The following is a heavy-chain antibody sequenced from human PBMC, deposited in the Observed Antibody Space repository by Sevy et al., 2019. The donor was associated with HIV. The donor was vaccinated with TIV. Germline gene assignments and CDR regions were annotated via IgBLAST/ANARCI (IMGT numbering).Heavy chain of an antibody. CDR1: GGSIRSYY. Sequence: SETLSLTCTVSGGSIRSYYWSWIRQPPGKGLEWIGYIYYSGSTNYNPYLKSRVTISLDTSKNQFSLKLSSVTAADTAVYYCARGQQPVLAFDIWGQGTMVTVSS. D-gene: IGHD6-13*01. J-gene: IGHJ3*02. V-gene: IGHV4-59*01. CDR3: ARGQQPVLAFDI. CDR2: IYYSGST.